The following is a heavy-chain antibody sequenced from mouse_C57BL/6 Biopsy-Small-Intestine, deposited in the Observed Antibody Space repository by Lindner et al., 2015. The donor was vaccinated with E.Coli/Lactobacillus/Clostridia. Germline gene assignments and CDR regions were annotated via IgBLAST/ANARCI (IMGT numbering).Heavy chain of an antibody. V-gene: IGHV1-81*01. CDR3: AVYGSGSSYWYFDV. Sequence: VQLQESGAELARPGASVKLSCKASGYTFISYGITWVKQRTGQGLEWIGEIYTRSGNIYSNEKFKGKATLTADKSSSTAYMELRSLTSEDSAVYFCAVYGSGSSYWYFDVWGTGTTVTVSS. J-gene: IGHJ1*03. CDR2: IYTRSGNI. D-gene: IGHD1-1*01. CDR1: GYTFISYG.